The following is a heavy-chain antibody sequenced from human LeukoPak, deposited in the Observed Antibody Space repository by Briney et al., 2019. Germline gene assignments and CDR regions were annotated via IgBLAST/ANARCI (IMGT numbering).Heavy chain of an antibody. Sequence: PSETLSLTCTVSGGSISSSSYYWGWIRQPSGKGLEWIGSIYYSGSTYYNPSLKSRVTISVDTSKNQFSLKLSSVTAADTAVYYCARSLTDGPPGPYYYYYGMDVWGQGTTVTVSS. V-gene: IGHV4-39*01. CDR1: GGSISSSSYY. CDR2: IYYSGST. CDR3: ARSLTDGPPGPYYYYYGMDV. J-gene: IGHJ6*02.